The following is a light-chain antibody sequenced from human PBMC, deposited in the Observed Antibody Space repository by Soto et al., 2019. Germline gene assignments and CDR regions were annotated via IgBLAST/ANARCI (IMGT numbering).Light chain of an antibody. CDR1: QSVSSN. J-gene: IGKJ1*01. CDR3: QQYNNWPPA. V-gene: IGKV3-15*01. Sequence: EIVMTQSPAPLSVSPGERATLSCRASQSVSSNLAWDQQKPGQAPRLLIYGASTRATGIPARFSGSGSGPAFTLTISSLQPEDFTVYYWQQYNNWPPAFGQGPKVEIK. CDR2: GAS.